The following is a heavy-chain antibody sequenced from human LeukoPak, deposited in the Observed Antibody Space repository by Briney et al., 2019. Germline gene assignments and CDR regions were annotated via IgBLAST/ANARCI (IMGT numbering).Heavy chain of an antibody. CDR2: ISWNSGSL. Sequence: GGSLRLSCAASEFTFDDYAMHWVRQAPGKGLEWVSDISWNSGSLGYADSVKRRFTISRDNAKNSLYLEMNSLRTEDTALYYCAKGCSSTSCPDGHYYGMDVWGQGTTVIVSS. V-gene: IGHV3-9*01. J-gene: IGHJ6*02. CDR3: AKGCSSTSCPDGHYYGMDV. CDR1: EFTFDDYA. D-gene: IGHD2-2*01.